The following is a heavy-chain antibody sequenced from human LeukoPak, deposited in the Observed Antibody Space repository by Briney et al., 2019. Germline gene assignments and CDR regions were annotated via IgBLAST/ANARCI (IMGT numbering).Heavy chain of an antibody. D-gene: IGHD3-10*01. Sequence: SETLSLTCTVSGGSISGYCWSWIRQPPGKGLQWIGYIYTNENTKYSPSLQSRVTMSVDTSKNQFSLKLTSVTAADTAVYYCVRQAYYSESGSWTSFDYWGQGTLVPVSS. CDR1: GGSISGYC. J-gene: IGHJ4*02. CDR3: VRQAYYSESGSWTSFDY. V-gene: IGHV4-4*09. CDR2: IYTNENT.